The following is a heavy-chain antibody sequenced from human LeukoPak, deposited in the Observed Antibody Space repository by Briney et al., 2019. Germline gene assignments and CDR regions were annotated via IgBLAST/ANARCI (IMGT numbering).Heavy chain of an antibody. CDR3: ARDFLRGACDY. CDR2: IYYNGAT. J-gene: IGHJ4*02. D-gene: IGHD3-10*01. CDR1: GDSIFSSDYY. V-gene: IGHV4-39*07. Sequence: PSETLSLTCTVFGDSIFSSDYYWGWIRQPPGKGLEWIGTIYYNGATQYNPSLKSRVTMSVDTSQNQFYLNLRSVTAADTAVYYCARDFLRGACDYWGQGTLVTVSS.